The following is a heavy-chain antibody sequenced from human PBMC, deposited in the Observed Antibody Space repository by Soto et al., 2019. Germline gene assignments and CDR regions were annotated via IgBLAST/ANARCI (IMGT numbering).Heavy chain of an antibody. Sequence: PGGSLRLSCAASGFIFENFGMSWVRQAPGKGLEWISSISGSGFKKYYADSVKGRFTISRDNSKSTVYLELNNLRAEDTAVYYCAKDFRVVVAASDYWGQGTLVTVSS. V-gene: IGHV3-23*01. D-gene: IGHD2-15*01. J-gene: IGHJ4*02. CDR1: GFIFENFG. CDR2: ISGSGFKK. CDR3: AKDFRVVVAASDY.